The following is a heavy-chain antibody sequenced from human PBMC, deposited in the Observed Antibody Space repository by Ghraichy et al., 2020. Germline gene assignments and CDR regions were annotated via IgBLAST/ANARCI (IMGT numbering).Heavy chain of an antibody. CDR1: GGSISSRSYY. J-gene: IGHJ5*02. V-gene: IGHV4-39*01. Sequence: SETLSLTCTVSGGSISSRSYYWGWTRQPPGKGLEWIGSIYYSGSTFYNPSLKSRVTISVDTSKNQFSLKLTSVTAADTAVYYCAGRGGRCSGGSCYPLNWFDPWGQGTLVTVSS. CDR3: AGRGGRCSGGSCYPLNWFDP. CDR2: IYYSGST. D-gene: IGHD2-15*01.